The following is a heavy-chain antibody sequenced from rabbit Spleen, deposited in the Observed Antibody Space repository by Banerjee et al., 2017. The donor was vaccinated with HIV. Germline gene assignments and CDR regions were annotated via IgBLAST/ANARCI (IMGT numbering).Heavy chain of an antibody. J-gene: IGHJ4*01. CDR1: GFTISYSYD. D-gene: IGHD1-1*01. CDR3: VRARPYPFVL. V-gene: IGHV1S45*01. CDR2: IYTSRGST. Sequence: QEQLVESGGDLVKPEGSLTLTCKASGFTISYSYDMCWFRQAPGKGLEWIACIYTSRGSTWYASWAKGRFTISKTSSTTVTLQMTSLTAADTATYFCVRARPYPFVLLGPGTLVSVS.